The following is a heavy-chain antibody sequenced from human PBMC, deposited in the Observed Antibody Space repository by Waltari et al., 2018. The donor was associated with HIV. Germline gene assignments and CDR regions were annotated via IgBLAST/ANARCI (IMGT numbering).Heavy chain of an antibody. CDR2: IWYDGSYK. Sequence: QVQLVESGGGVVQPGRSLRLSCAASGFTFRSYGMPLVRQAPGKGLEWVAFIWYDGSYKYYADSVKGRFTISRDNSKNTLYLQMSSLRAEDTAVYYCARDPAPYYDILTGYNAYYFDYWGQGTLVTVSS. J-gene: IGHJ4*02. CDR3: ARDPAPYYDILTGYNAYYFDY. CDR1: GFTFRSYG. V-gene: IGHV3-33*01. D-gene: IGHD3-9*01.